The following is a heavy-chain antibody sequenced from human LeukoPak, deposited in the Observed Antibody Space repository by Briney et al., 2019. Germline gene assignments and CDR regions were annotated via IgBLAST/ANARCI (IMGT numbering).Heavy chain of an antibody. Sequence: GASLKISCKGSGSSFTSYWIGWVRQMPGKGLEWMGIIYPGDSDTRYSPSFQGQVTISADKSISTAYLQWSSLKASDTAMYYCARGGYYDILTGYQTGNFDYWGQGTLVTVSS. V-gene: IGHV5-51*01. CDR3: ARGGYYDILTGYQTGNFDY. D-gene: IGHD3-9*01. J-gene: IGHJ4*02. CDR2: IYPGDSDT. CDR1: GSSFTSYW.